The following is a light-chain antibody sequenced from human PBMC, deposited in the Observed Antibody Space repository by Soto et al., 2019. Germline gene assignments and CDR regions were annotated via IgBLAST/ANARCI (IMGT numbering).Light chain of an antibody. CDR3: QQSDPWRT. J-gene: IGKJ2*01. CDR2: GAS. V-gene: IGKV3-11*01. CDR1: QSVSSY. Sequence: EIVLTQSPATLSLSPGERATLSCRASQSVSSYLAWYQHKPGQPPRLLIYGASNRATGIPARFSGSGSGTDFTLTISRLEPEDFEVYYCQQSDPWRTFGQGNKLEIK.